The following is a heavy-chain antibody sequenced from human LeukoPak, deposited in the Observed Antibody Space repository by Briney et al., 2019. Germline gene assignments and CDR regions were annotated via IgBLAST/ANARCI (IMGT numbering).Heavy chain of an antibody. V-gene: IGHV1-2*02. CDR3: ARRGAYFDY. CDR1: GYSFTGYY. Sequence: ASVKVSCMTSGYSFTGYYMHWVRQAPGQGLEWMGWINPKNGGTNYPQKFQGRVTMTTDTSVGTAYMELSSLASDDTAVYYCARRGAYFDYWGQGTLVTVSS. J-gene: IGHJ4*02. CDR2: INPKNGGT.